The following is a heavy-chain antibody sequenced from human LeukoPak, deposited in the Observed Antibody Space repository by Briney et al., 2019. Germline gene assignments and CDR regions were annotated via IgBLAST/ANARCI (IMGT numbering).Heavy chain of an antibody. CDR2: IFYGGTT. CDR1: GGSISSLNFY. CDR3: ASDRPISWYYF. J-gene: IGHJ4*02. Sequence: SETLSLTCTVSGGSISSLNFYWGWIRQPLGKGLEWIGSIFYGGTTYSNPSLESRFTISADTSKNQFSLKLNSVTAADTAIYYCASDRPISWYYFWGQGTLVTVSS. D-gene: IGHD6-13*01. V-gene: IGHV4-39*01.